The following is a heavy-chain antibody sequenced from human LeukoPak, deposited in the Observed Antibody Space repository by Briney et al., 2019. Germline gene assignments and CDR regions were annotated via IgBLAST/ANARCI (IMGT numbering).Heavy chain of an antibody. Sequence: GASVKVSCKASGYTFTGYYMHWVRQAPGQGLEWMGGINPNSGGTNYAQKFEGRVTMTRDTSISTAYMELSRLRSADTAVYSCASLGSGITMVRGVPTYMDVWGTGTTVTVSS. CDR2: INPNSGGT. J-gene: IGHJ6*03. CDR1: GYTFTGYY. V-gene: IGHV1-2*02. D-gene: IGHD3-10*01. CDR3: ASLGSGITMVRGVPTYMDV.